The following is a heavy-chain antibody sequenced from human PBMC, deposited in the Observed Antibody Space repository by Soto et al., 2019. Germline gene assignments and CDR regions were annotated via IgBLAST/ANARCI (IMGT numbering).Heavy chain of an antibody. D-gene: IGHD4-17*01. CDR3: AILQDGDLGGGMDV. Sequence: EVQLVESGGGLVQPGRYLRLSCAASGFTFDDYAMHWVRQAPGKGLEWVSGISWNSGSIGYADSVKGRFTITRDNAKNSLYLQLNSLRAEDTAVYYRAILQDGDLGGGMDVWGQGTTVTVS. J-gene: IGHJ6*02. CDR2: ISWNSGSI. V-gene: IGHV3-9*01. CDR1: GFTFDDYA.